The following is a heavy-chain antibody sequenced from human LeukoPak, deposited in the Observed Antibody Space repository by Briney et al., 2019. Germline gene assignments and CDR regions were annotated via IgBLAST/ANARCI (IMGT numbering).Heavy chain of an antibody. CDR3: AREGAQNYYYYYYMDV. J-gene: IGHJ6*03. CDR1: GFTFSDYY. CDR2: ISKRGSTM. V-gene: IGHV3-11*01. Sequence: PGGSLRLSCAGSGFTFSDYYMSWIRQAPGKGLEWVSYISKRGSTMYYADSVKGRFTISRDDAKNSLFLHMNSLRAEDTAVYFCAREGAQNYYYYYYMDVWGKGTTVTISS. D-gene: IGHD4/OR15-4a*01.